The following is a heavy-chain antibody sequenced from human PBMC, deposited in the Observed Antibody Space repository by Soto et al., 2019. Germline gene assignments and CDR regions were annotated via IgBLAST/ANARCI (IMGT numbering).Heavy chain of an antibody. D-gene: IGHD2-2*01. V-gene: IGHV4-39*01. CDR3: ASPALDY. CDR2: IYYSGST. J-gene: IGHJ4*02. Sequence: SETLSLTCTVSGGSISSSSYYWGWIRQPPGKGLEWIGSIYYSGSTYYNPSLKSRVTISVDTSKNQFSLKLSSVTAADTAVYYCASPALDYWGQGTLVTVSS. CDR1: GGSISSSSYY.